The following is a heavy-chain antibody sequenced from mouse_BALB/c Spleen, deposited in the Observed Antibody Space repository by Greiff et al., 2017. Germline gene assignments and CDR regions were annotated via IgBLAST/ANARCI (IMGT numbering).Heavy chain of an antibody. CDR1: GFTFSSYA. CDR3: AREVVYYGSSHFDY. Sequence: EVQGVESGGGLVKPGGSLKLSCAASGFTFSSYAMSWVRQTPEKRLEWVASISSGGSTYYPDSVKGRFTISRDNARNILYLQMSSLRSEDTAMYYCAREVVYYGSSHFDYWGQGTTLTVAS. CDR2: ISSGGST. D-gene: IGHD1-1*01. J-gene: IGHJ2*01. V-gene: IGHV5-6-5*01.